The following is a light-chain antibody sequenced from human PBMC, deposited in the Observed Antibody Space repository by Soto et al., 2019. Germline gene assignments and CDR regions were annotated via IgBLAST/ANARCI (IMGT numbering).Light chain of an antibody. CDR3: QAWDSSTAV. CDR1: KLGDKY. Sequence: SYVLTQPPSVSVSPGQTASITCSRDKLGDKYACWYQQKPGQSPVLVIYQNNKRPSGIPERFSGSNSGNTATLTISGTQAMDEADYYCQAWDSSTAVFGGGTKVTVL. CDR2: QNN. V-gene: IGLV3-1*01. J-gene: IGLJ3*02.